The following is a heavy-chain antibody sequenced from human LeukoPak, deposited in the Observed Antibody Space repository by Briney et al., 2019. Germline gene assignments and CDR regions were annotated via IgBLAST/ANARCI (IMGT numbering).Heavy chain of an antibody. V-gene: IGHV3-23*01. J-gene: IGHJ3*02. CDR1: GFTFSSYA. D-gene: IGHD2-2*02. Sequence: PGGSLRLSCAASGFTFSSYAMSWVRQAPGKGLEWVSAISGSGGSTYYADSVKGRFTISRDNSKNTLYLQMNSLRAEDTAVYYCANDHGEGVPAAIDAFDIWGQGTMVTVSS. CDR3: ANDHGEGVPAAIDAFDI. CDR2: ISGSGGST.